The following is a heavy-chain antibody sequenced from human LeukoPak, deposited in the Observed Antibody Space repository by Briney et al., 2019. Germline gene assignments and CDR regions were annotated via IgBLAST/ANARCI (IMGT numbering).Heavy chain of an antibody. CDR1: GGSFSGYY. Sequence: SETLSLTCAVYGGSFSGYYWSWIRQPPGKGLEWIGEINHSGSTNYNPSLKSRVTISVDTSKNQFSLKLSSVTAADTAVYYCATTVGYCSGGSCYSAPRFDPWGQGTLVTVSS. J-gene: IGHJ5*02. D-gene: IGHD2-15*01. CDR3: ATTVGYCSGGSCYSAPRFDP. CDR2: INHSGST. V-gene: IGHV4-34*01.